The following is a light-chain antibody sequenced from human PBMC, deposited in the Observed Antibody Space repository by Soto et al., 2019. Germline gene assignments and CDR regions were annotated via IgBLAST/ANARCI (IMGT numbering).Light chain of an antibody. CDR1: SSDVGSHNL. J-gene: IGLJ7*01. V-gene: IGLV2-23*02. Sequence: QSVLTQPASVSGSPGQSITISCTGTSSDVGSHNLVSWYQQHPGQAPKLMIYEVSKRPLGVSARFSASKSVNTASLTISGLQAAEEADYYCCSYGGSRAVFGGGTQLTVL. CDR3: CSYGGSRAV. CDR2: EVS.